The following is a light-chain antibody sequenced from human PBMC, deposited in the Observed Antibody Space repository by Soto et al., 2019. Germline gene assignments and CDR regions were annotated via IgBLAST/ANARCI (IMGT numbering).Light chain of an antibody. J-gene: IGKJ1*01. CDR2: GAS. CDR3: QHDNNWPWT. CDR1: QSVSSN. Sequence: EIVMTQSPGTLSVSPGERATLSCRASQSVSSNLAWYQQKPGQAPRLLIYGASTRATGFPARFSGSGSGTEFTLTISSLQSEDFAVYYCQHDNNWPWTFGQGTKVEIK. V-gene: IGKV3-15*01.